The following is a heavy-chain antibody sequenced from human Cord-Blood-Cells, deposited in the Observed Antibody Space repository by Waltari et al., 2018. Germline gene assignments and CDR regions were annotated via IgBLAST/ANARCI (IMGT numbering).Heavy chain of an antibody. Sequence: FSSYAISWVRQAPGQGLEWMGGIIPIFGTANYAQKFQGRVTITADESTSTAYMELSSLRSEDTAVYYCARVPAYYCSGGSCYFDYWGQGTLVTVSS. J-gene: IGHJ4*02. CDR1: FSSYA. V-gene: IGHV1-69*01. CDR3: ARVPAYYCSGGSCYFDY. D-gene: IGHD2-15*01. CDR2: IIPIFGTA.